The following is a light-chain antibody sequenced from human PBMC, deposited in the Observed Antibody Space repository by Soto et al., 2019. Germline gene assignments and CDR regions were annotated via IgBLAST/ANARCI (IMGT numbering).Light chain of an antibody. Sequence: DIVMTQSPDSLAVSLGERATINCKSSQSVLYSSNNKNYLAWYQQRPGQPPKLLIYWASTRESGVPDRFSGSGSGTDFTLTITSLQAEDVAFYYYLQYESTPPTFGQGTKLEI. J-gene: IGKJ2*01. CDR1: QSVLYSSNNKNY. CDR2: WAS. V-gene: IGKV4-1*01. CDR3: LQYESTPPT.